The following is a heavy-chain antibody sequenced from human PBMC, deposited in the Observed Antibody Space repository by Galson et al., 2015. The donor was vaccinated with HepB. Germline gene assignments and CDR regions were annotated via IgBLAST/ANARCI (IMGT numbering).Heavy chain of an antibody. D-gene: IGHD6-19*01. V-gene: IGHV1-69*10. CDR3: ARDPTSSSGWSGEDY. J-gene: IGHJ4*02. Sequence: SVKVSCKASGGTFSSYAISWVRQAPGQGLEWMGGIIPILGIANYAQKFQGRVTITADKSTSTAYMELSSLRSEDTAVYYCARDPTSSSGWSGEDYWGQGTLVTVSS. CDR1: GGTFSSYA. CDR2: IIPILGIA.